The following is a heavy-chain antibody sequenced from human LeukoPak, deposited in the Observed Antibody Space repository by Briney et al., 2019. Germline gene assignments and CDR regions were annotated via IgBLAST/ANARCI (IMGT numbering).Heavy chain of an antibody. CDR1: RFTFSSYG. CDR2: ISGSGGST. Sequence: GGTLRLSCAASRFTFSSYGMNWVRQAPGKGLEWVSAISGSGGSTYYADSVKGRFTISRDNSKNTLYLQMNSLRAEDTAVYYCAKKGLTVTTYYFDYWGQGTLVTVSS. D-gene: IGHD4-17*01. J-gene: IGHJ4*02. CDR3: AKKGLTVTTYYFDY. V-gene: IGHV3-23*01.